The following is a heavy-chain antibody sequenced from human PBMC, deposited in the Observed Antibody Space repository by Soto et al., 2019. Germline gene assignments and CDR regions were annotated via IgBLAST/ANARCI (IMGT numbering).Heavy chain of an antibody. V-gene: IGHV3-30*18. D-gene: IGHD3-3*01. CDR2: ISYDGSNK. Sequence: QVQLVESGGGVVQPGRSLRLSCAASGFTFSRYGMHWVRQAPGKGLEWVGVISYDGSNKYYADSVKGRFTISRDNSKNTLYLQMNSLRAEDTAVYYCAKSYYDFWSGTDAFDIWGQGTMVTVSS. CDR1: GFTFSRYG. J-gene: IGHJ3*02. CDR3: AKSYYDFWSGTDAFDI.